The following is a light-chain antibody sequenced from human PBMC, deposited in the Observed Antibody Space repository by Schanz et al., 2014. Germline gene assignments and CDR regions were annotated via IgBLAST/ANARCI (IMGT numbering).Light chain of an antibody. CDR2: GNT. Sequence: QSVLTQPPSASGTPGQRVTISCSGSSSNIGSNTVHWYQQLPGTAPKLVIFGNTNRPSGVPDRFSGSKSGTSASLAIAGLQAEDEAVYYCQSFDSSLTLFGGGTKLTVL. V-gene: IGLV1-40*01. J-gene: IGLJ2*01. CDR3: QSFDSSLTL. CDR1: SSNIGSNT.